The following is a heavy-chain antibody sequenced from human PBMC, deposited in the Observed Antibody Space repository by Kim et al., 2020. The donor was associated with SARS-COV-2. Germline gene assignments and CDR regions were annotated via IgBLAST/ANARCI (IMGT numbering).Heavy chain of an antibody. CDR1: GYTFTNNA. J-gene: IGHJ4*02. CDR3: ARVICGSYCYTDY. D-gene: IGHD5-18*01. V-gene: IGHV7-4-1*02. Sequence: ASVKVSCKASGYTFTNNAISWVRQAPGQGLEWMGWINTDTGNPTYAQAFTRRFVFSVDTSVTTAYLQISSLVAEDTALYYCARVICGSYCYTDYWGQVIL. CDR2: INTDTGNP.